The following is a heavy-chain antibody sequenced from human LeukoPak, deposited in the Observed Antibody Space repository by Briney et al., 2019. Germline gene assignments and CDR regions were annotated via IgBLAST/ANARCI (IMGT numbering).Heavy chain of an antibody. CDR2: IYHSGST. CDR3: ARETAAIRTIDY. J-gene: IGHJ4*02. D-gene: IGHD2-2*01. Sequence: SETLSLTCAVSGGSISSSNWWSWVRQPPRKLLVWIGEIYHSGSTNYNPSLKSRVTISVDKSKNQFSLKLSSVTAADTAVYYCARETAAIRTIDYWGQGTLVTVSS. CDR1: GGSISSSNW. V-gene: IGHV4-4*02.